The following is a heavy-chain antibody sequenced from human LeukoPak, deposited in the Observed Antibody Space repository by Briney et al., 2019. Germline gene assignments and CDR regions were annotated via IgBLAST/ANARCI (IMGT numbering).Heavy chain of an antibody. Sequence: PSETLSLTCTVSGGSISSSRYYWGWIRQPPGKGLEWIGSIYYSGSTYYNPSLKSRVTISVDTSKNQFSLKLSSVTAADTAVYYCARVGRYYDSSGYYSIDYWGQGTLVTVSS. V-gene: IGHV4-39*07. CDR3: ARVGRYYDSSGYYSIDY. D-gene: IGHD3-22*01. J-gene: IGHJ4*02. CDR1: GGSISSSRYY. CDR2: IYYSGST.